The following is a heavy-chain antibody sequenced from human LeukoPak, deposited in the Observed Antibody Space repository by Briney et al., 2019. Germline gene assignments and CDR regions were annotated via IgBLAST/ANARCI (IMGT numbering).Heavy chain of an antibody. CDR3: ARHFIAAASYLNRGAFDI. J-gene: IGHJ3*02. V-gene: IGHV4-39*01. CDR2: IYYSGST. CDR1: GGSISSSSYY. D-gene: IGHD6-13*01. Sequence: SETLSLTCTVSGGSISSSSYYWGWIRQPPGKGLEWIGSIYYSGSTYYNPSLKSRVTISVDTSKNQFSLKLSSVTAADTAVYYCARHFIAAASYLNRGAFDIWGQGTMVTVSS.